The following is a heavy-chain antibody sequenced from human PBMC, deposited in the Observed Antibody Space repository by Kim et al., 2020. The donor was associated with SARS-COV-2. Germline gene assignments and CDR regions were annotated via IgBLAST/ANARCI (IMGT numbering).Heavy chain of an antibody. D-gene: IGHD3-10*01. CDR3: ARNRDYGSGRTLFH. J-gene: IGHJ4*02. Sequence: SVKVSCKASGGTFSSYAISWVRQAPGQGLEWMGGIIPIFGTANYAQKFQGRVTITADESTSTAYMELSSLRSEDTAVYYCARNRDYGSGRTLFHWGQGTLVTVSS. V-gene: IGHV1-69*13. CDR2: IIPIFGTA. CDR1: GGTFSSYA.